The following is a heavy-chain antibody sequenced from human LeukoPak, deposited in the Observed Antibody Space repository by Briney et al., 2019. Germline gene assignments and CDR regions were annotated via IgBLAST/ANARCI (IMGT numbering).Heavy chain of an antibody. CDR2: ISYDGSNK. CDR3: ARDRDVTHYVWGSYPFDP. V-gene: IGHV3-30*04. J-gene: IGHJ5*02. Sequence: GGSLRLSCAASGFTFSSYAMHWVRQAPGKGLEWVAVISYDGSNKYYADSVKGRFTISRDNSKNTLYLQMNSLRAEDTGVYYCARDRDVTHYVWGSYPFDPWGQGTLVTVSS. CDR1: GFTFSSYA. D-gene: IGHD3-16*02.